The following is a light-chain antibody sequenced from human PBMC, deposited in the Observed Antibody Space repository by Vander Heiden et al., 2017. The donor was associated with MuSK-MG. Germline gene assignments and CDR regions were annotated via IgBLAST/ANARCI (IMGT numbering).Light chain of an antibody. Sequence: DLPMTQSPSPLSASVGDRGLLICRASQSIANYLNWYQQKPGKGPKLLIYAASRSQSGVPSRFSGSGAAREFTLTIGSLQPQDFATSYCQQTYSTPFAFGPGTKVD. CDR2: AAS. J-gene: IGKJ3*01. CDR1: QSIANY. CDR3: QQTYSTPFA. V-gene: IGKV1-39*01.